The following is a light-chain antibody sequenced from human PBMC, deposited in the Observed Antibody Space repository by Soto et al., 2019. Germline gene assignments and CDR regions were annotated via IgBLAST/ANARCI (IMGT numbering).Light chain of an antibody. CDR2: AAS. Sequence: DLQMTQSPSSLSASVGDRVTITCRASQSISSYLNWYQQKPGKAPQLLISAASSLQSGVPSRFSGSASGTDFTLTISSLQPEDFATYYCQQSYSTPFTFGPGTKVDIK. V-gene: IGKV1-39*01. CDR1: QSISSY. J-gene: IGKJ3*01. CDR3: QQSYSTPFT.